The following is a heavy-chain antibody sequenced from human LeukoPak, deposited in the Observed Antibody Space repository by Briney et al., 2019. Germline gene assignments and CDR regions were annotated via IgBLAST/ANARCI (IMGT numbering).Heavy chain of an antibody. V-gene: IGHV1-69*05. Sequence: SVKVSCKASGGTFSSYAISWVRQAPGQGLEWMGGIIPIFGTANYAQKFQGRVTITTDESTSTAYMELSSLRSEDTALYYCARDRGYYYDSSGRDAFDIWGQGTMVTVSS. J-gene: IGHJ3*02. D-gene: IGHD3-22*01. CDR2: IIPIFGTA. CDR1: GGTFSSYA. CDR3: ARDRGYYYDSSGRDAFDI.